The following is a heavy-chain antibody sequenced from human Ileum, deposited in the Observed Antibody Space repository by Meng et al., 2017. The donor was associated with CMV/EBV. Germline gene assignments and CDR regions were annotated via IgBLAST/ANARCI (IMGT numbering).Heavy chain of an antibody. V-gene: IGHV3-23*01. CDR3: TKSPGDYHYTGDS. CDR2: IRGSSGAT. J-gene: IGHJ4*02. D-gene: IGHD3-16*02. Sequence: AAYGFSFSNYARSWVRQGPGKGLEWVSTIRGSSGATHYAASVKGRFTISRDNSKNTLYLQMNNLRAEDTALYYCTKSPGDYHYTGDSWGQGTLVTVSS. CDR1: GFSFSNYA.